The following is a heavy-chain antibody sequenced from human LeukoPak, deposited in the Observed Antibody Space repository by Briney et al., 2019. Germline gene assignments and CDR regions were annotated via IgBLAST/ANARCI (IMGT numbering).Heavy chain of an antibody. Sequence: SETLSLTCTVAGGSISSYYWSWSRQPPGKGLEWIGDSYYSGSTNYNPSLKSRVTIAVDTSKNQSSLTLSSVTAADTAVYYCARYYYDSSPYYRLPWFDPWGQGTLVTVSS. CDR3: ARYYYDSSPYYRLPWFDP. CDR1: GGSISSYY. J-gene: IGHJ5*02. CDR2: SYYSGST. D-gene: IGHD3-22*01. V-gene: IGHV4-59*01.